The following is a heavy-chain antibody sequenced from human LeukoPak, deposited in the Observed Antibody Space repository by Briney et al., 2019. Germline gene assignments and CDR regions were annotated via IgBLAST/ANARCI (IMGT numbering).Heavy chain of an antibody. V-gene: IGHV3-11*01. J-gene: IGHJ3*02. D-gene: IGHD3-10*01. CDR2: ISSSGSTI. CDR3: ARAHELAGSGSYWVIISAFDI. Sequence: KPGGSLRLSCAASGFTFSDYYMSWIRQAPGKGLEWVSYISSSGSTIYYADSVKGRFTISRDNAKNSLYLQMNSLRAEDTAVYYCARAHELAGSGSYWVIISAFDIWGQGTMVTVSS. CDR1: GFTFSDYY.